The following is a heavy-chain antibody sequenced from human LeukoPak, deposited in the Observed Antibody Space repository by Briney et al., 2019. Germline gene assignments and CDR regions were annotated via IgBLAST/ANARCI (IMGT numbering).Heavy chain of an antibody. CDR2: IKSKTDGGTT. CDR3: LTRGSVSLRFDY. V-gene: IGHV3-15*01. D-gene: IGHD3-10*01. CDR1: GFTFSSYA. Sequence: PGGSLRLSCAASGFTFSSYAVSWVRQAPGKGLEWVGRIKSKTDGGTTDYAAPVKGRFIISRDDSKNTLYLQMNSLKTEDTAVYYCLTRGSVSLRFDYWGQGTLVTVSS. J-gene: IGHJ4*02.